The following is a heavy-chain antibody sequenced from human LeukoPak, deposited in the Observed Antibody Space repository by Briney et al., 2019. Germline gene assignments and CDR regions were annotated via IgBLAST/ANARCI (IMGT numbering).Heavy chain of an antibody. D-gene: IGHD1-26*01. CDR2: IHYSGST. V-gene: IGHV4-59*01. CDR3: ARGLVGANDYAFDF. CDR1: GGSSSTYY. Sequence: PSETLSLTCTVSGGSSSTYYWSWIRQPPGKGLEWIGYIHYSGSTNYNPSLKSRVIISVDTSKNHLSLKLNSVTAADTAVYYCARGLVGANDYAFDFWGQGTMVTVSS. J-gene: IGHJ3*01.